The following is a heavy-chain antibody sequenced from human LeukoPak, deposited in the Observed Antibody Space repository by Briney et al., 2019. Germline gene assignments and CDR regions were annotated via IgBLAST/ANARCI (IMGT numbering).Heavy chain of an antibody. CDR3: ASVRHDPCEYYYSFHV. V-gene: IGHV4-34*01. D-gene: IGHD2/OR15-2a*01. CDR1: GDSLIRYY. Sequence: SETLSLTCGVSGDSLIRYYWTWIRQPPGKGLEWLGEINPSGSPDYNPSLKGRATISVDTSKNQFPLRVCSVTASDTAVDYSASVRHDPCEYYYSFHVWPKGPTVTVSS. CDR2: INPSGSP. J-gene: IGHJ6*04.